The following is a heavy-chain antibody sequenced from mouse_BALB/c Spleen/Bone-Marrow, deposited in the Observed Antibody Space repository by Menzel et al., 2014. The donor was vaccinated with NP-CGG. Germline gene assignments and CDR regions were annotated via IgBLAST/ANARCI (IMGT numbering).Heavy chain of an antibody. CDR2: INPYNGDT. Sequence: VQLQQSGPELVKPRASVKISCKASGYSFTGYFMHWVMQSHGKSLEWIGRINPYNGDTFYNQKFKGKATLTVDKSSSPAHMEVRGLAAEDSAVYYCTRVTTEWYFDVWGTGPTFSVSS. CDR3: TRVTTEWYFDV. D-gene: IGHD1-1*01. CDR1: GYSFTGYF. J-gene: IGHJ1*03. V-gene: IGHV1-20*02.